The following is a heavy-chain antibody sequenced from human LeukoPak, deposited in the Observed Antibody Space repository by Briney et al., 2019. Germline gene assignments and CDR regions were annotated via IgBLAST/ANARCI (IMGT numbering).Heavy chain of an antibody. V-gene: IGHV3-48*01. CDR2: ILFSSSTI. CDR1: GFTFSSYS. CDR3: ARDGAENYFDY. J-gene: IGHJ4*02. Sequence: GGSLRLSCAASGFTFSSYSMNWVRQAPGKGLEWVSYILFSSSTIYYADSVKGRFTISRDNAKNSLYLQMNTLRAEDTAVYYCARDGAENYFDYWGQGTLVTVSS.